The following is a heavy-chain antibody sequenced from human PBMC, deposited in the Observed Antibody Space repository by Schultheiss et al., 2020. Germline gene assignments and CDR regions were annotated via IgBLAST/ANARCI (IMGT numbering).Heavy chain of an antibody. CDR1: GFSFRSHG. V-gene: IGHV3-30*18. J-gene: IGHJ3*02. CDR2: ISYDGSNK. Sequence: GESLKISCAASGFSFRSHGMHWVRQAPGKGLEWVAVISYDGSNKYYADSVKGRFTISRDNSKNTLYLQMNSLRAEDTAVYYCAKDRGLLYGFDIWGQGTMVTVSS. D-gene: IGHD4-17*01. CDR3: AKDRGLLYGFDI.